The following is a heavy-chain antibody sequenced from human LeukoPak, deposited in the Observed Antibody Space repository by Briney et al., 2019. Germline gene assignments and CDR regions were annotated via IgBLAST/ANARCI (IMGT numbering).Heavy chain of an antibody. CDR1: GFTFTNYG. J-gene: IGHJ4*02. CDR3: ARPSGSVTIFGVVNYFDH. CDR2: IAYDGSNE. Sequence: GGSLRPSCVVSGFTFTNYGMHWVRQAPGKGLDWVASIAYDGSNENYAESVKGRFTICRDNAKNTLYLQLNSLRPEDTAVYYCARPSGSVTIFGVVNYFDHWGQGTLVTVSS. V-gene: IGHV3-30*04. D-gene: IGHD3-3*01.